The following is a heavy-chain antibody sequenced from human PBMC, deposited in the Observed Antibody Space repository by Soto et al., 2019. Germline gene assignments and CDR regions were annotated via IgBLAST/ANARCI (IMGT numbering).Heavy chain of an antibody. V-gene: IGHV5-10-1*01. CDR3: ARSPNSGRARYYYYGMDV. CDR2: IDPSDSYT. CDR1: GYSFTSYW. D-gene: IGHD3-10*01. J-gene: IGHJ6*02. Sequence: PGESLKISCKGSGYSFTSYWISWVRQMPGKGLEWMGRIDPSDSYTNYSPSFQGHVTISADKSISTAYLQWSSLKASDTAMYYCARSPNSGRARYYYYGMDVWGQATTVTVSS.